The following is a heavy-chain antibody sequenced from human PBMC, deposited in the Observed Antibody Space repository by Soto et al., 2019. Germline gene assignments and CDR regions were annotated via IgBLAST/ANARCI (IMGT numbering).Heavy chain of an antibody. Sequence: EVQLVESGGGLVQPGGSLRLSCAASGFTFSSYEMNWVRQAPGKGLEWVSYISSSGSTIYYADSVKGRFTISRDNAKNSLYLQMNSLRAEDTAVYYCARGRAYGDYAAWGDYWGQGTLVTVSS. CDR3: ARGRAYGDYAAWGDY. CDR2: ISSSGSTI. D-gene: IGHD4-17*01. J-gene: IGHJ4*02. V-gene: IGHV3-48*03. CDR1: GFTFSSYE.